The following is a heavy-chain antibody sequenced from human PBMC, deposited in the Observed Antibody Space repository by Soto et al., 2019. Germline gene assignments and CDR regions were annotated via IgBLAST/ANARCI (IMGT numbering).Heavy chain of an antibody. Sequence: QVTLKESGPVLVKPTETLTLTCTVSGFSLNNARMGVSWIRQPPVKALEWLAHIFSNDEKSYSTSLKSRLTISKDTSKSQVVLTMTNMDPVDTATYYCARSPVWFGEFHGMEVWGQGTTVTVSS. D-gene: IGHD3-10*01. CDR3: ARSPVWFGEFHGMEV. CDR2: IFSNDEK. J-gene: IGHJ6*02. CDR1: GFSLNNARMG. V-gene: IGHV2-26*01.